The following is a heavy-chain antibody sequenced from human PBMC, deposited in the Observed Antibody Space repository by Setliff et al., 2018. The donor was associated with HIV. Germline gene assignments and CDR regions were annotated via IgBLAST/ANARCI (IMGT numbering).Heavy chain of an antibody. CDR3: ARGLWLVLYYFDY. V-gene: IGHV1-2*04. CDR2: INPNSGGT. J-gene: IGHJ4*02. D-gene: IGHD6-19*01. Sequence: GASVKVSCKASGYTFTGYYMHWVRQAPGQGLERMGWINPNSGGTNYAQKFQGWVTMTRDTSTTTVYMELSSLTSEDTAIYYCARGLWLVLYYFDYWGQGTLVTVSS. CDR1: GYTFTGYY.